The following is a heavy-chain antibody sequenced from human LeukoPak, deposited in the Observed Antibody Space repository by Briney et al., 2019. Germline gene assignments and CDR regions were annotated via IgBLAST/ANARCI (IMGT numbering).Heavy chain of an antibody. J-gene: IGHJ4*02. CDR2: ISSSGSTI. Sequence: GGSLRLSCAASGFIFSSYEMNWVRQAPGKGLEWVSYISSSGSTIYYADSVKGRFTISRDNAKNSLYLQMNSLRAEDTAVYYCARVSGDSSGYFDYWGQGTLVTVSS. CDR3: ARVSGDSSGYFDY. CDR1: GFIFSSYE. D-gene: IGHD3-22*01. V-gene: IGHV3-48*03.